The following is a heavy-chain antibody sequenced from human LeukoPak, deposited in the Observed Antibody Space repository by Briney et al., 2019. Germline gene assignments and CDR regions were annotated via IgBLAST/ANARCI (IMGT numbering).Heavy chain of an antibody. J-gene: IGHJ3*02. CDR3: ARQPAATAAFDI. Sequence: PSETLSLTCTVSGGSINNYYWSWIRQPPGKGLEWFGYIYYSGGDMNYNPSLKSRLTISVDTSKNQISLMLTSMTAADTAVYYCARQPAATAAFDIWAQGTMVTVSS. CDR1: GGSINNYY. CDR2: IYYSGGDM. V-gene: IGHV4-59*08. D-gene: IGHD5-18*01.